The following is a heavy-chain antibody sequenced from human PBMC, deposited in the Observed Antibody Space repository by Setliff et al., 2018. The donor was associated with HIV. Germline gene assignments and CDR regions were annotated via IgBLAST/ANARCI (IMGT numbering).Heavy chain of an antibody. CDR1: GFTFSGSA. CDR3: AMSYTDTSGYLN. Sequence: SLRLSCAASGFTFSGSAMHWVRQASGKGLEWVGRIRSKAFNYATSYAASVNGRLTISRDDSQNTAYLQMNSLKTEDTAVYYCAMSYTDTSGYLNWGQGTLVTVSS. D-gene: IGHD3-22*01. CDR2: IRSKAFNYAT. J-gene: IGHJ4*02. V-gene: IGHV3-73*01.